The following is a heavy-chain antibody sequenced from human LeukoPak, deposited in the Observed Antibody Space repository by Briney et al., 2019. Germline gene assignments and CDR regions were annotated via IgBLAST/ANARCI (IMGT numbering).Heavy chain of an antibody. CDR1: GDSVSSDSAA. D-gene: IGHD1-26*01. CDR3: ARGGIVGAEYFDY. J-gene: IGHJ4*02. Sequence: SQTLSLTCAISGDSVSSDSAAWNWIRQSPSRGLEWLGKTYYRSKWYNDSSVSVKGRITINPDTSKNQFSLQLNSVTPEGTAIYYCARGGIVGAEYFDYWGQGTLVTVSS. CDR2: TYYRSKWYN. V-gene: IGHV6-1*01.